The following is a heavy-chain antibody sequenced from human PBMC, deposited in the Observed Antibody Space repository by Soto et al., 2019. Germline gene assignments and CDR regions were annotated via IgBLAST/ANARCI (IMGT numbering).Heavy chain of an antibody. CDR3: AAGIVVVPAAQGYGMDV. V-gene: IGHV1-2*02. CDR1: GYTFTGYY. D-gene: IGHD2-2*01. J-gene: IGHJ6*02. CDR2: INPNRGGT. Sequence: ASVKVSCKASGYTFTGYYMHWVRQAPGQGLEWMGWINPNRGGTNYAQKFQGRVTMTRDTSISTPYMELSRLRSDDTAVYYCAAGIVVVPAAQGYGMDVWGQGTTVTVSS.